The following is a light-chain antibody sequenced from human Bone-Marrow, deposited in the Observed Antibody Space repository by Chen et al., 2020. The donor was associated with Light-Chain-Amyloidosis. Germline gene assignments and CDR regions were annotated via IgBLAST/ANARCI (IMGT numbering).Light chain of an antibody. J-gene: IGKJ4*01. CDR3: QQYGTSPLT. CDR2: GSS. V-gene: IGKV3-20*01. CDR1: QTISSNY. Sequence: EIVLTRSPGTLSLSPGEGANLSCRASQTISSNYLTWYQQKFGQAPRLLSYGSSSRATGIPDRFTGSGSGTDFTLTINRLEPEDLAMYYCQQYGTSPLTFGGGTKVEIK.